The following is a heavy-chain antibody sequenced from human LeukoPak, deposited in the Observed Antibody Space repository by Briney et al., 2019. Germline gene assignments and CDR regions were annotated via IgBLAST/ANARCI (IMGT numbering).Heavy chain of an antibody. CDR2: IYYSGST. CDR1: GGSISSSSYY. CDR3: ASSRSDSSGYYVSWYYYYMDV. Sequence: SETLSLTCTVSGGSISSSSYYWGWIRQPPGKGLEWIGSIYYSGSTYYNPSLKSRVTISVDMSKNQFSLKLSSVTAADTAVYHCASSRSDSSGYYVSWYYYYMDVWGKGTTVTVSS. D-gene: IGHD3-22*01. J-gene: IGHJ6*03. V-gene: IGHV4-39*01.